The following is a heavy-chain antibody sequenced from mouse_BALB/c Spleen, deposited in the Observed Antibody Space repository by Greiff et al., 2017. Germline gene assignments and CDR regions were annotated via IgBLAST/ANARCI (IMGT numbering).Heavy chain of an antibody. CDR1: GFTFSSYT. D-gene: IGHD2-3*01. CDR2: ISNGGGST. V-gene: IGHV5-12-2*01. Sequence: EVQVVESGGGLVQPGGSLKLSCAASGFTFSSYTMSWVRQTPEKRLEWVAYISNGGGSTYYPDTVKGRFTISRDNAKNTLYLQMSSLKSEDTAMYYCARHDGYYGYAMDYWGQGTSVTVSS. CDR3: ARHDGYYGYAMDY. J-gene: IGHJ4*01.